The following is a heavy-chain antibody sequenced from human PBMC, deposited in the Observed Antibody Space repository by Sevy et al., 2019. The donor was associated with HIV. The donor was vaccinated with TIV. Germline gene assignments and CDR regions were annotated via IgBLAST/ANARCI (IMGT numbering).Heavy chain of an antibody. J-gene: IGHJ3*02. D-gene: IGHD4-17*01. Sequence: SETLSLTCAVSGVSISSGAYSWNWIRQPPGKGLEWIGYIYHTGNTYYNPSLKSRITSSLDRSKNQFSLRLSSVTAADTAVYFCARDGGTMTTPGSFDIWGQWTMVTVSS. CDR1: GVSISSGAYS. CDR3: ARDGGTMTTPGSFDI. V-gene: IGHV4-30-2*01. CDR2: IYHTGNT.